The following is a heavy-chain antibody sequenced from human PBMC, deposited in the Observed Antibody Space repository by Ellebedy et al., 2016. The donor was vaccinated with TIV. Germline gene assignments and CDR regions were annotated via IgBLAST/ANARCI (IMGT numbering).Heavy chain of an antibody. CDR2: INQDGSEK. CDR1: GFTFTNHW. J-gene: IGHJ4*02. D-gene: IGHD2-15*01. Sequence: PGGSLRLSCAASGFTFTNHWMSWVRQAPGKGLEWVANINQDGSEKYYVDSVKGRFTISRDNAQKSLDLQMSSLRAEDTAVYYCMAHSDCDCWGQGTLVIVSS. CDR3: MAHSDCDC. V-gene: IGHV3-7*01.